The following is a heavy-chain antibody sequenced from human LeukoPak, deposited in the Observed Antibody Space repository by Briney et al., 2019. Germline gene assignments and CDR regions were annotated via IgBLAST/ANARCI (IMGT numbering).Heavy chain of an antibody. Sequence: PSETLSLTCTVSGGSISSGGYYWSWIRQHPGKGLEWIGYIYYSGSTNYNPSLKSRVTISVDTSKNQFSLKLSSVTAADTAVYYCARGSYDAFDIWGQGTMVTVSS. CDR2: IYYSGST. J-gene: IGHJ3*02. CDR3: ARGSYDAFDI. CDR1: GGSISSGGYY. V-gene: IGHV4-61*08.